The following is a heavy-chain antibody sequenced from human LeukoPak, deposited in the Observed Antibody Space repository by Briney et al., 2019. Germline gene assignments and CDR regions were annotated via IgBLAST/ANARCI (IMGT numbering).Heavy chain of an antibody. CDR2: INAGNGNT. CDR3: ARGGSAPYGSGRRGGLGY. D-gene: IGHD3-10*01. V-gene: IGHV1-3*01. J-gene: IGHJ4*02. CDR1: GYTFTSYA. Sequence: ASVKVSCKASGYTFTSYAMHWVRQAPGQRLEWMGWINAGNGNTKYSQKFQGRVTITRDTSASTAYMELSSLRSEDTAVYYCARGGSAPYGSGRRGGLGYWGQGTLVTVSS.